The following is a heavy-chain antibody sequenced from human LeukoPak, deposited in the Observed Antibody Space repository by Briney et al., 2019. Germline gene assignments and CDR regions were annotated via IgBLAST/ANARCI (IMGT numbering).Heavy chain of an antibody. Sequence: ASVKVSCKVSGYTLTELSMHWVRQAPGKGLEWMGGFDPEDGETIYAQKFQGRVTMTEDTSTDTAYMDLSSLRSEDTAVYYCATSYNWNYGLNYWGQGTLVTVSS. J-gene: IGHJ4*02. V-gene: IGHV1-24*01. D-gene: IGHD1-7*01. CDR3: ATSYNWNYGLNY. CDR2: FDPEDGET. CDR1: GYTLTELS.